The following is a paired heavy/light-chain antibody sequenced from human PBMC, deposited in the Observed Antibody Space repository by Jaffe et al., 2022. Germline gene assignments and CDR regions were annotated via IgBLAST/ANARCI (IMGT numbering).Light chain of an antibody. CDR1: QSISSY. J-gene: IGKJ2*01. CDR3: QQSYSTPRGYT. Sequence: DIQMTQSPSSLSASVGDRVTITCRASQSISSYLNWYQQKPGKAPKLLIYAASSLQSGVPSRFSGSGSGTDFTLTISSLQPEDFATYYCQQSYSTPRGYTFGQGTKLEIK. CDR2: AAS. V-gene: IGKV1-39*01.
Heavy chain of an antibody. CDR1: GFSLSTSGMC. J-gene: IGHJ6*03. V-gene: IGHV2-70*20. CDR3: ARDLLGYCSSTSCYRIGYYYYMDV. CDR2: IDWDDDK. D-gene: IGHD2-2*01. Sequence: QVTLRESGPALVKPTQTLTLTCTFSGFSLSTSGMCVSWVRQPPGKALEWLALIDWDDDKYYSTSLKTRLTISKDTSKNQVVLTMTNMDPVDTATYYCARDLLGYCSSTSCYRIGYYYYMDVWGKGTTVTVSS.